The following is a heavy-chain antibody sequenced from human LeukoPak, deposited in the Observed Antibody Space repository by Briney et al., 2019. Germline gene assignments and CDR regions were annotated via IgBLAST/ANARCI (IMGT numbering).Heavy chain of an antibody. CDR2: FNPNSGSA. Sequence: GASVKVSCKASGYTFTSYDINWVRQATGQGLEWMGWFNPNSGSAGYAQNFQGRVTITGDTSMSTAYMELTSLRSEDTAVYYCARENSSSHYYYMDVWGKGTTVTVSS. V-gene: IGHV1-8*03. J-gene: IGHJ6*03. D-gene: IGHD6-6*01. CDR1: GYTFTSYD. CDR3: ARENSSSHYYYMDV.